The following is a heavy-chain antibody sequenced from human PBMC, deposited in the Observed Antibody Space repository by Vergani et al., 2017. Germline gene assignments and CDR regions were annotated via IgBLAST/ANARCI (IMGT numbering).Heavy chain of an antibody. CDR3: ATPQTVTTGGMEV. CDR1: GYTFSNYY. Sequence: QVQVVQSGAEVKKSGASVKVSCKTSGYTFSNYYMHWVRQAPGQGLEWMGIINPSGGHTNYAQKFQGRVTMTRDTSTSTVDMELSSLRSEDTAIYYCATPQTVTTGGMEVWGQGTTVIVSS. D-gene: IGHD4-17*01. V-gene: IGHV1-46*01. CDR2: INPSGGHT. J-gene: IGHJ6*02.